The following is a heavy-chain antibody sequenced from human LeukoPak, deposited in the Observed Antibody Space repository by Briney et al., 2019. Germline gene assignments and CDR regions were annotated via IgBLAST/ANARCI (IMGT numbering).Heavy chain of an antibody. J-gene: IGHJ6*03. V-gene: IGHV4-59*08. CDR1: GGSISSYY. Sequence: SETLSLTCTVSGGSISSYYWSWIRQPPGQGLEWIGYIYYSGSTNYNPSLKSRVTISVDTSKNQFSLKLSSVTAADTAVYYCARAYSSSWYYGNYMDVWGKGTTVTVSS. CDR2: IYYSGST. D-gene: IGHD6-13*01. CDR3: ARAYSSSWYYGNYMDV.